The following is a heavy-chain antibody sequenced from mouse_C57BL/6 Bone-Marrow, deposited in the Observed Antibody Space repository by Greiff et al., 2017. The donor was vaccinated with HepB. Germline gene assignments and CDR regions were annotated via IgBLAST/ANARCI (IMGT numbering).Heavy chain of an antibody. D-gene: IGHD2-12*01. CDR2: IHPNSGST. Sequence: QVQLQQPGAELVKPGASVKLSCKASGYTFTSYWLHWVKQRPGQGLEWIGMIHPNSGSTNYNEKFKSKATLTVDKSSSTAYMQLSSLTSEDSAVYYCARLNRLRGVAWFAYWGQGTLVTVSA. J-gene: IGHJ3*01. V-gene: IGHV1-64*01. CDR1: GYTFTSYW. CDR3: ARLNRLRGVAWFAY.